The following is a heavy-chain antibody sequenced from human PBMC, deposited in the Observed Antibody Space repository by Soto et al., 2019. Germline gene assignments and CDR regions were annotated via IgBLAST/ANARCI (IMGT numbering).Heavy chain of an antibody. D-gene: IGHD6-6*01. J-gene: IGHJ4*02. CDR1: GFTFSSYA. Sequence: QVQLVESGGGVFQPGRSLRLSCAASGFTFSSYARHWVRRAPGKGLEWVAVISYDGSNKYYADSVKGRFTISRDNSKNTLYLQMNSLRAEDTAVYYCARAVAIAARLDYWGQGTLVTVSS. CDR2: ISYDGSNK. CDR3: ARAVAIAARLDY. V-gene: IGHV3-30-3*01.